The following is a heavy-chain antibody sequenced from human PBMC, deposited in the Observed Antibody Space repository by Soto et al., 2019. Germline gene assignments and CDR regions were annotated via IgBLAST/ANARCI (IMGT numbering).Heavy chain of an antibody. D-gene: IGHD6-19*01. CDR1: GFTFSSYS. Sequence: GGSLRLSCAASGFTFSSYSMNWVRQAPGKGLEWVSSISSSSSYIYYADSVKGRFTISRDNAKNSLYLQMNSLRAEDTAVYYCARDRVAVAVPDYWGQGTLVTVSS. J-gene: IGHJ4*02. CDR2: ISSSSSYI. V-gene: IGHV3-21*01. CDR3: ARDRVAVAVPDY.